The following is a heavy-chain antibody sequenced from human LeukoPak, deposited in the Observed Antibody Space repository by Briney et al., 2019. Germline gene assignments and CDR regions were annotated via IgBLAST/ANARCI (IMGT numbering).Heavy chain of an antibody. CDR1: GGSISSYY. CDR2: IHYSGST. V-gene: IGHV4-59*01. D-gene: IGHD3-10*01. J-gene: IGHJ4*02. CDR3: ARGMNYYGS. Sequence: PSETLSLTCTVSGGSISSYYWSWIRQPPGKGLEWIGYIHYSGSTYYNPSLKSRVTVSVDTSKNQFSLKLSSVTAADTAVYYCARGMNYYGSWGQGTLVTVSS.